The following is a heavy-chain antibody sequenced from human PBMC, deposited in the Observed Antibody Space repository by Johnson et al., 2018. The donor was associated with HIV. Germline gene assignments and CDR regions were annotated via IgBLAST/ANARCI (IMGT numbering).Heavy chain of an antibody. CDR2: INWNGDSP. V-gene: IGHV3-20*04. J-gene: IGHJ3*02. CDR1: GFTFDDYG. Sequence: EVQLVESGGGVVQPGGSLRLSCAASGFTFDDYGMSWVRQAPGKGLEWISGINWNGDSPGYADSVKGRFTISRDNSKNTLYLQMNSLRAEDTAVYYCSKDQFHKGGGSLVDGFDIWGQGTMVTVSS. CDR3: SKDQFHKGGGSLVDGFDI. D-gene: IGHD2-15*01.